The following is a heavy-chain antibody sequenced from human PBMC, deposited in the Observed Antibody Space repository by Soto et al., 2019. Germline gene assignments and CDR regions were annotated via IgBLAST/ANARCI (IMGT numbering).Heavy chain of an antibody. CDR2: INPNSGGT. D-gene: IGHD3-10*01. Sequence: ASVKVSCKASGYTFTGYYMHFVRQAPGQGLEWMGWINPNSGGTNYAQKFQGWVTMTRDTSISTAYMELSRMRSDDTAVYYCARATYYYGSGSYPYYYYYGMGVWGQGTTVTVSS. V-gene: IGHV1-2*04. CDR3: ARATYYYGSGSYPYYYYYGMGV. J-gene: IGHJ6*02. CDR1: GYTFTGYY.